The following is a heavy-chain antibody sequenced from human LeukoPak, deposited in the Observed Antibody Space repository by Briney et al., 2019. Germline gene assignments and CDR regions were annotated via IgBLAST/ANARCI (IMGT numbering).Heavy chain of an antibody. Sequence: SETLSLTCTVSGGSISSYYWSWIRQPPGKGLEWIGYIYYSGSTSYNPSLKSRVTIAVDTSKNQFSLKLSSVTAADTAVYYCARTLARRRLGGLSPWGQGTLVTVSS. D-gene: IGHD3-16*02. J-gene: IGHJ4*02. CDR1: GGSISSYY. CDR2: IYYSGST. CDR3: ARTLARRRLGGLSP. V-gene: IGHV4-59*01.